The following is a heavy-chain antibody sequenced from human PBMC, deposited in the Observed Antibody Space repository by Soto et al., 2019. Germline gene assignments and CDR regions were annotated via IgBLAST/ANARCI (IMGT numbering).Heavy chain of an antibody. CDR1: GGSVSDKTYY. CDR2: VYYSGTT. J-gene: IGHJ4*02. CDR3: ARTTAVPNTLRSRYFFDY. Sequence: SETLSLTCSVSGGSVSDKTYYWSWIRQPPGKRLEWIGYVYYSGTTNYNPSLKSRVTISVDLSKNRFSLRLSSVTTADTAIYYCARTTAVPNTLRSRYFFDYWGQGTLVTVS. D-gene: IGHD4-17*01. V-gene: IGHV4-61*01.